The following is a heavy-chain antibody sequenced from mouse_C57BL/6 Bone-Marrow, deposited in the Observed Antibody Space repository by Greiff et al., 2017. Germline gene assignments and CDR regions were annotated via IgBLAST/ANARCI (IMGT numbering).Heavy chain of an antibody. V-gene: IGHV2-2*01. Sequence: QVQLKESGPGLVQPSQSLSITCTVSGFSLTSYGVHWVRQSPGKGLEWLGVIWSGGSTDYNAAFISRLSISKDNSKSQVFFKMKRQQADDTAIYYCARNYYCSSYTFAYWGQGTLVTVTA. CDR1: GFSLTSYG. CDR2: IWSGGST. J-gene: IGHJ3*01. D-gene: IGHD1-1*01. CDR3: ARNYYCSSYTFAY.